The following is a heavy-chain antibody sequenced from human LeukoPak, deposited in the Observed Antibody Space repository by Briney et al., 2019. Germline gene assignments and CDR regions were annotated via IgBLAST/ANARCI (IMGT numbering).Heavy chain of an antibody. CDR3: ARPNWARRYFDY. CDR1: GYIFTSYS. D-gene: IGHD7-27*01. J-gene: IGHJ4*02. Sequence: GESLKISCKGSGYIFTSYSIAWVRQMPGKGLEWMGVIYPYDSAIRYSPSFQGQVTISADKSISTAYLQWSSLKASDTAMYYCARPNWARRYFDYWGQGTLVTVSS. CDR2: IYPYDSAI. V-gene: IGHV5-51*01.